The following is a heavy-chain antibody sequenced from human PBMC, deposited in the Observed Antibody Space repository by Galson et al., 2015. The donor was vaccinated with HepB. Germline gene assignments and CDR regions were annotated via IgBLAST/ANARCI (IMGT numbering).Heavy chain of an antibody. V-gene: IGHV3-21*01. CDR2: ISSSSSYI. J-gene: IGHJ4*02. D-gene: IGHD6-19*01. Sequence: SLRLSCAASGFTFSSYSMNWVRQAPGKGLEWVSSISSSSSYIYYADSVKGRFTISRDNAKNSLYLQMNSLRAEDTAVYYCARDSNIAVAGTGAYGYWGQGTLVTVSS. CDR1: GFTFSSYS. CDR3: ARDSNIAVAGTGAYGY.